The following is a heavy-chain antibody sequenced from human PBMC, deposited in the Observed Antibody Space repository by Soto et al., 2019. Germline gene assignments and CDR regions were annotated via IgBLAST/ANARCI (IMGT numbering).Heavy chain of an antibody. J-gene: IGHJ6*02. CDR1: GFTFSTYA. CDR3: AREYLTADYYYGMDV. CDR2: ISNDGSNK. V-gene: IGHV3-30-3*01. Sequence: PGGSLRLSCAASGFTFSTYALHWVRQAPGKGLDWVAVISNDGSNKYYADSVKGRFTISRDNAKNTLHLQMNSLRAEDTAVYYCAREYLTADYYYGMDVWGQGTTVTVSS.